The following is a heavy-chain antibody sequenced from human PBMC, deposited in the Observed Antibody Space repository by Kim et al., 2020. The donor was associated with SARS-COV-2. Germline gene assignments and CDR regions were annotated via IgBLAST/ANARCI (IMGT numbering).Heavy chain of an antibody. CDR1: GGTFSSYA. Sequence: SVKVSCKASGGTFSSYAISWVRQAPGQGLEWMGGIIPIFGTANYAQKFQGRVTITADESTSTAYMELSSLRSEDTAVYYCARRIVGDSGYGIEDAFDIWGQGTMVTVSS. CDR3: ARRIVGDSGYGIEDAFDI. V-gene: IGHV1-69*13. D-gene: IGHD5-12*01. CDR2: IIPIFGTA. J-gene: IGHJ3*02.